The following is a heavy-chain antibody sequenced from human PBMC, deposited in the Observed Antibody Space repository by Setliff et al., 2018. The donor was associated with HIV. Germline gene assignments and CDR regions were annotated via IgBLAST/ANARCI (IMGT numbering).Heavy chain of an antibody. J-gene: IGHJ4*02. D-gene: IGHD6-19*01. V-gene: IGHV3-15*07. Sequence: GGSLRLSCAASGFTFSNAWMNWVRQAPGKGLEWVGRIKSKTDGGTTDYAAPVKGRFTISRDDSKSIAYLQMNSLKTDDTAVYYCTRGRDIAVAAVNDYWGQGTLVTVSS. CDR1: GFTFSNAW. CDR3: TRGRDIAVAAVNDY. CDR2: IKSKTDGGTT.